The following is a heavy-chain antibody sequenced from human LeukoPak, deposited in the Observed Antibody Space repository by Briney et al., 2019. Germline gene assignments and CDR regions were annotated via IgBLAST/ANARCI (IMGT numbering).Heavy chain of an antibody. CDR2: IKQDGSEK. D-gene: IGHD3-22*01. V-gene: IGHV3-7*01. Sequence: GGSLRLSCAASGFTFSSYWMSWVRQAPGKGLEWVANIKQDGSEKYYVDSVKGRFTISRDNAKNSLYLQMNSLRAEDTAVYYCARYYYDSSGYFRRDAFDIWGQGTMVTVSS. CDR1: GFTFSSYW. CDR3: ARYYYDSSGYFRRDAFDI. J-gene: IGHJ3*02.